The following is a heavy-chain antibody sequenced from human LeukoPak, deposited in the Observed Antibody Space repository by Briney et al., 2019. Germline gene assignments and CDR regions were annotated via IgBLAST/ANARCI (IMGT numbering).Heavy chain of an antibody. V-gene: IGHV3-23*01. D-gene: IGHD4-17*01. CDR3: AKDRKAVSTVTFDY. J-gene: IGHJ4*02. CDR2: ISGSGGST. CDR1: GSTFSSYA. Sequence: GGSLRLSCAASGSTFSSYAMSWVRQAPGKGLEWVSAISGSGGSTYYADFVKGRFTISRDNSKNTLYLRMNSLRAEDTAVYYCAKDRKAVSTVTFDYWGQGTLVTVSS.